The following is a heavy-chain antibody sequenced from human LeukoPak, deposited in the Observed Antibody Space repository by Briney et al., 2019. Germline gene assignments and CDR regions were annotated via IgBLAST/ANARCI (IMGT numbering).Heavy chain of an antibody. V-gene: IGHV3-48*01. CDR2: VSPSSSSI. CDR1: GFTFSSYG. J-gene: IGHJ4*02. CDR3: AREHTPYGSGCTAAY. D-gene: IGHD6-19*01. Sequence: GGSLRLSCAASGFTFSSYGMNWVRQAPGPGLEWVSYVSPSSSSIYYADSVKGRFTISRANAKNSLYLQMNSLRAEDTAVYYCAREHTPYGSGCTAAYWGQGTLVTVSS.